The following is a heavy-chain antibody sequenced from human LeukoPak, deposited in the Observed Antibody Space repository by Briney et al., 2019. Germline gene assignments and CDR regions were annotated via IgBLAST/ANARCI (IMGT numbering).Heavy chain of an antibody. CDR2: ISAYNGNT. CDR3: ARGVDYDFWSGYYPGDAFDI. V-gene: IGHV1-18*01. Sequence: GASVKVSCKASGYTFTSYGISWVRQAPGQGLEWMGWISAYNGNTNYAQKLQGRVTMTTDTSTSTAYMELRSLRSDDTAVYYCARGVDYDFWSGYYPGDAFDIWGQGTMVTVSS. J-gene: IGHJ3*02. D-gene: IGHD3-3*01. CDR1: GYTFTSYG.